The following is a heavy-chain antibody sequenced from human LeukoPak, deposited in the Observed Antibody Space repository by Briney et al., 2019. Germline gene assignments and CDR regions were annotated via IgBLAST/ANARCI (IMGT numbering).Heavy chain of an antibody. J-gene: IGHJ3*02. CDR1: GYTLTELS. Sequence: ASVKVSCKVSGYTLTELSMHWVRQAPGKGLEWMGGFDPEDGETIYAQKFQGRVTMTEDTSTDTAYMELSSLRSEDTAVYYCAIFLRDCSSTSCYSPYAFDIWGQGTMVTVSS. CDR3: AIFLRDCSSTSCYSPYAFDI. V-gene: IGHV1-24*01. D-gene: IGHD2-2*02. CDR2: FDPEDGET.